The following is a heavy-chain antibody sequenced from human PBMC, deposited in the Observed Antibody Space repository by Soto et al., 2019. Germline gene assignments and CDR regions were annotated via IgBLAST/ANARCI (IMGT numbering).Heavy chain of an antibody. D-gene: IGHD2-2*02. Sequence: GGSLRLPCAASGFTLSSYEIKWVRPVPGKGLGWVSYISSSGSTIYYADSVKGRFTISRDNAKNSLYLQMNSLRAEDTAVYYCARYCSSTSCYTYYYYGMDVWGQGTTVTVSS. CDR3: ARYCSSTSCYTYYYYGMDV. J-gene: IGHJ6*02. CDR1: GFTLSSYE. CDR2: ISSSGSTI. V-gene: IGHV3-48*03.